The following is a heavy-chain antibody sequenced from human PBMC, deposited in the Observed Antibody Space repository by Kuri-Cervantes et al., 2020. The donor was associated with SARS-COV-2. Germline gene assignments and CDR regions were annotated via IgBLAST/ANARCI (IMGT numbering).Heavy chain of an antibody. Sequence: ASVKVSCKASGYTFTSYYMHWVRQAPGQGLEWMGIINPSGGSTSYAQKFPGRATMTRDTSTSTVYMELSSLRSEDTAVYYCARAEEYSGIPNPKPFDPWGQGTLVTVSS. J-gene: IGHJ5*02. CDR3: ARAEEYSGIPNPKPFDP. CDR1: GYTFTSYY. V-gene: IGHV1-46*01. D-gene: IGHD1-26*01. CDR2: INPSGGST.